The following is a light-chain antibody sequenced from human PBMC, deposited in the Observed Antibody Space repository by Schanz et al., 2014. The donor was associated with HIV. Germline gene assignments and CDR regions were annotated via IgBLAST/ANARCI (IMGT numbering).Light chain of an antibody. CDR2: KAS. CDR1: QSVSTW. CDR3: LQYDTDSWT. V-gene: IGKV1-5*03. J-gene: IGKJ2*02. Sequence: DIQMTQSPSTLSASVGDRISITCRASQSVSTWLAWYQQKPGKAPKLLIYKASSLESGVPSRFSGSGSGTEFTLTISSLQPDDFATYFCLQYDTDSWTFGQGTKLDI.